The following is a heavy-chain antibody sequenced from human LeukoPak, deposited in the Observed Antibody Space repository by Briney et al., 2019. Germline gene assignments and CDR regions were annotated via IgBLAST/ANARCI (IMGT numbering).Heavy chain of an antibody. V-gene: IGHV3-23*01. CDR3: AKATMATTYFDY. D-gene: IGHD5-24*01. CDR2: ISGRGDTI. J-gene: IGHJ4*02. CDR1: GFTFSSYA. Sequence: PGGSLRLSCPASGFTFSSYAMSWVRQAPGKGLEWVSAISGRGDTIFYADSLKGRFTVSRDNSKNTLYLQMNSLRAEDTAVYYCAKATMATTYFDYWGQGTLVTVSS.